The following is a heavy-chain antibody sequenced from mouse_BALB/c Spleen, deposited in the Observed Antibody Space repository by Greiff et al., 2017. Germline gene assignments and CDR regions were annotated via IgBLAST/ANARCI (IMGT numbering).Heavy chain of an antibody. J-gene: IGHJ2*01. D-gene: IGHD2-3*01. Sequence: DVKLVESGGDLVKPGGSLKLSCAASGFTFSSYGMSWVRQTPDKRLEWVATISSGGSYTYYPDSVKGRFTISRDNAKNTLYLQMSSLKSEDTAMYYCARDGSYFDYWGQGTTLTVSS. CDR1: GFTFSSYG. CDR3: ARDGSYFDY. V-gene: IGHV5-6*02. CDR2: ISSGGSYT.